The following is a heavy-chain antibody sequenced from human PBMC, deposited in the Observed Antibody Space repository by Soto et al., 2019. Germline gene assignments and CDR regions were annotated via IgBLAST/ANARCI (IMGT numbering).Heavy chain of an antibody. V-gene: IGHV3-23*01. J-gene: IGHJ3*02. CDR2: ISGSGGST. Sequence: VQLLESGGGLVQPGGSLRLSCAASGFTFSSYAMSWVRQAPGKGLEWVSAISGSGGSTYYADSVKGRFTISRDNSKNTLYLQMNSLRAEDTAVYYCAKDPVRYIWGSYRSDAFDIWGQGTMVTVSS. CDR1: GFTFSSYA. D-gene: IGHD3-16*02. CDR3: AKDPVRYIWGSYRSDAFDI.